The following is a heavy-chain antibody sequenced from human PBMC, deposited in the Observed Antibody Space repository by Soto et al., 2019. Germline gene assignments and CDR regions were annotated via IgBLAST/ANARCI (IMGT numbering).Heavy chain of an antibody. D-gene: IGHD3-22*01. V-gene: IGHV3-21*01. Sequence: GGSLRLSCAASGFTFSSYAMSWVRQAPGKGLEWVSSISSSSSYIYYADSVKGRFTISRDNAKNSLYLQMNSLRAEDTAVYYCARYDSSGYYWPYYYYGMDVWGQGTTVTVSS. J-gene: IGHJ6*02. CDR3: ARYDSSGYYWPYYYYGMDV. CDR1: GFTFSSYA. CDR2: ISSSSSYI.